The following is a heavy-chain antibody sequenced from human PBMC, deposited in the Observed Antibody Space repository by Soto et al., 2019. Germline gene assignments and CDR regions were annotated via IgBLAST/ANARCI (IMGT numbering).Heavy chain of an antibody. J-gene: IGHJ5*02. D-gene: IGHD3-10*01. CDR1: GYTFTGYY. CDR2: INPNSGGT. V-gene: IGHV1-2*04. CDR3: ARARRLWFGWFDP. Sequence: ASVKVSCKASGYTFTGYYMHWVRQAPGQGLEWMGWINPNSGGTNYAQKFQGWATMTRDTSISTAYMELSRLRSDDTAVYYCARARRLWFGWFDPWGQGTLVTVSS.